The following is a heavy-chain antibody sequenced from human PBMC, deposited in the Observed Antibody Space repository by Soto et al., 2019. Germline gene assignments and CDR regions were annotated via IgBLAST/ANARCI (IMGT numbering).Heavy chain of an antibody. CDR3: ARDGISMVRGVKYYFDN. D-gene: IGHD3-10*01. Sequence: EVQVVESGGGLVQPGGSLRLSCAASGFTFSTYSMNWVRQAPGKALEWVSYITSSSDIIYYADSVKGRFTISRDNAKVSLYLEMNSLRAEDMAVYYCARDGISMVRGVKYYFDNWGRGAMVTVSS. CDR1: GFTFSTYS. J-gene: IGHJ4*02. CDR2: ITSSSDII. V-gene: IGHV3-48*01.